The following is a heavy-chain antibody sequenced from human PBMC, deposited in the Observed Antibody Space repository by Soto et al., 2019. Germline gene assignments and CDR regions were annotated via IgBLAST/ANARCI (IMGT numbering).Heavy chain of an antibody. CDR3: ASRNSNGWPYYFDY. D-gene: IGHD6-19*01. CDR1: GGSISSGGYY. Sequence: SETLSLTCTVSGGSISSGGYYWSWIRQHPGKGLEWIGYIYYSGSTNYNPSLKSRVTMSVDTSKNQFSLRLSSVTAADTAVYYCASRNSNGWPYYFDYWGRGALVTVSS. V-gene: IGHV4-61*08. CDR2: IYYSGST. J-gene: IGHJ4*02.